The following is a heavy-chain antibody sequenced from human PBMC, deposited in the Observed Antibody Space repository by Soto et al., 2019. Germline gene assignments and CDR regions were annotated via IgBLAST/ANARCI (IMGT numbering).Heavy chain of an antibody. V-gene: IGHV4-39*01. CDR3: ARHASGSYYGFARYYYYGMDV. D-gene: IGHD1-26*01. CDR2: IYYSGST. CDR1: GGSISSSSYY. J-gene: IGHJ6*02. Sequence: SETLSLTCTVSGGSISSSSYYWGWIRQPLGKGLEWIGSIYYSGSTYYNPSLKSRVTISVDTSKNQFSLKLSFVTAADTAVYYCARHASGSYYGFARYYYYGMDVWGQGTTVTVSS.